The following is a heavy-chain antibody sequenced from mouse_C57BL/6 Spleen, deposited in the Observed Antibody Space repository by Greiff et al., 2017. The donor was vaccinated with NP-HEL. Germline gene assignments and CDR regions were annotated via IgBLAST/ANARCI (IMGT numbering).Heavy chain of an antibody. J-gene: IGHJ2*01. D-gene: IGHD3-3*01. V-gene: IGHV1-69*01. CDR2: IDPSDSYT. CDR1: GYTFTSYW. CDR3: TRSKGRQKDFDY. Sequence: QVQLQQPGAELVMPGASVKLSCKASGYTFTSYWMHWVKQRPGQGLEWIGEIDPSDSYTNYNQKFKGKSTLTVDNSSSTAYMQLSSLTSEDTAVYYCTRSKGRQKDFDYWGQGTTLTVSS.